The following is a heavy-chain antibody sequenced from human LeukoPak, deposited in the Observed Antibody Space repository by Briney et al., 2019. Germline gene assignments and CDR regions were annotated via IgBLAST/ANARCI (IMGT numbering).Heavy chain of an antibody. CDR1: QYAFTDYA. J-gene: IGHJ4*02. CDR3: ARGVLREQQLGLDY. CDR2: INAGNGKT. D-gene: IGHD6-13*01. V-gene: IGHV1-3*01. Sequence: ASVKVSCKASQYAFTDYAVHWVRQAPGQRLEWMGWINAGNGKTKYSQSFQGRITITRDTSATTAYMELSSLRSEDTAVYYCARGVLREQQLGLDYWGQGTLVTVSS.